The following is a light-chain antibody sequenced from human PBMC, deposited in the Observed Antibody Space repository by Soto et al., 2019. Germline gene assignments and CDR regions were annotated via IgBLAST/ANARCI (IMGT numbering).Light chain of an antibody. Sequence: EIVLTQSPGTLPLSPGERATLSCRASQSVSSSHLAWYQQKPGQAPRLLIDGASSRATGIPDRFSGSGSGTAFTLSISRLEPEDLAVYYCQQYVSSTPYTFGQGTKLEIK. CDR3: QQYVSSTPYT. J-gene: IGKJ2*01. CDR1: QSVSSSH. CDR2: GAS. V-gene: IGKV3-20*01.